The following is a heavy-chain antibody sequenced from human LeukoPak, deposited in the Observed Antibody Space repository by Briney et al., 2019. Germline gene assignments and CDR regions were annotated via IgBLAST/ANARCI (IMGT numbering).Heavy chain of an antibody. Sequence: GGSLRLSCAASGFTFSRYSMNWVRQAPGKGLEWVSSISSNSSYIYYADSVKGRFTISRDNAKNSLYLQMNSLRAEDTAVYYCARGKYGDQYYFDYWGQGTLVTVSS. D-gene: IGHD4-17*01. J-gene: IGHJ4*02. CDR2: ISSNSSYI. CDR1: GFTFSRYS. V-gene: IGHV3-21*01. CDR3: ARGKYGDQYYFDY.